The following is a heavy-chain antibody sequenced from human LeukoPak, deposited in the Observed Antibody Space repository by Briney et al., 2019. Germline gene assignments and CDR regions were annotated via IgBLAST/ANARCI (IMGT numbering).Heavy chain of an antibody. CDR3: ARERPGIAAAGKGYYYYYGMDV. Sequence: SETLSLTCTVSGGSIKSYYWSWVRQPPGKRLEWIGRIYTSGSTNYNPSLKSRVTMSVDTSKNQFSLKLSSVTAADTAVYYCARERPGIAAAGKGYYYYYGMDVWGQGTTVTVSS. J-gene: IGHJ6*02. CDR1: GGSIKSYY. V-gene: IGHV4-4*07. D-gene: IGHD6-13*01. CDR2: IYTSGST.